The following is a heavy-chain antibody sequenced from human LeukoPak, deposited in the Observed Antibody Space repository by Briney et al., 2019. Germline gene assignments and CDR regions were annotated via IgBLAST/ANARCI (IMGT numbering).Heavy chain of an antibody. CDR3: ARLKYYYDSSGYYYGSWYFDL. CDR2: IYSGGST. V-gene: IGHV3-53*01. J-gene: IGHJ2*01. Sequence: GGSLRLSCAASGFTFNNYAMTWVRQSPGKGLEWVSVIYSGGSTYYADSVKGRFTISRDNSKNTLYLQMNSLRAEDTAVYYCARLKYYYDSSGYYYGSWYFDLWGRGTLVTVSS. D-gene: IGHD3-22*01. CDR1: GFTFNNYA.